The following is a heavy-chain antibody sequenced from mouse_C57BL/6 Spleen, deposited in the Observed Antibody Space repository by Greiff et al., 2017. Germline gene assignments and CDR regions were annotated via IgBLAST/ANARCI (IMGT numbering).Heavy chain of an antibody. D-gene: IGHD1-3*01. J-gene: IGHJ4*01. CDR2: INPSSGYT. CDR1: GYTFTSYW. V-gene: IGHV1-7*01. Sequence: QVTLKESGAELAKPGASVKLSCKASGYTFTSYWMHWVKQRPGQGLEWIGYINPSSGYTKYNQKFKDKATLTADKSSSTAYMQLSSLTYEDSAVYYCARSYNPGDYAMDYWGQGTSVTVSS. CDR3: ARSYNPGDYAMDY.